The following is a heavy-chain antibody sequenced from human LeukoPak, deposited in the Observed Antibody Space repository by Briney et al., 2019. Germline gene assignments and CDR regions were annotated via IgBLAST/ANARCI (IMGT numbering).Heavy chain of an antibody. CDR1: GGSISGFY. D-gene: IGHD3-10*01. V-gene: IGHV4-59*01. CDR3: ARERGRITLARGVIPDAFDI. CDR2: IYYDGTT. J-gene: IGHJ3*02. Sequence: SQTLSLTCTVFGGSISGFYWSWIRQPPGKGLEWIGYIYYDGTTNYNPSLKSRVTISLDTSENQFSLRLSSVTAADTAVYYCARERGRITLARGVIPDAFDIWGQGTLVTVSS.